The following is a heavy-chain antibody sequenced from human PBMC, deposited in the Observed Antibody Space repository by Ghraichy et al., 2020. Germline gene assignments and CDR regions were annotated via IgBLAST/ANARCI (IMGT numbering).Heavy chain of an antibody. D-gene: IGHD2-15*01. CDR3: ARDLGGSCSRGICYLPDF. J-gene: IGHJ4*02. CDR1: GFTLNTHD. CDR2: LWSDGINK. V-gene: IGHV3-33*01. Sequence: GGYLRLSCAASGFTLNTHDMHWVRQAPGKGLEWVAVLWSDGINKDYGDSVKGRFTISRDDSKNTLYLQMNSLRAEDTAVYYCARDLGGSCSRGICYLPDFWGQGTLVTVSS.